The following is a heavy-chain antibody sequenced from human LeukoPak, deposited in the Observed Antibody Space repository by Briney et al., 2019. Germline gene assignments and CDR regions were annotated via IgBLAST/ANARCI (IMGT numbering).Heavy chain of an antibody. CDR3: ARDSVYSSSWYVDP. J-gene: IGHJ5*02. V-gene: IGHV4-38-2*02. CDR1: GYSISSGYY. Sequence: PSETLSLTCAVSGYSISSGYYWGWIRQPPGKGLEWIGSIYHSGSTYYSPSLKSRVTISVDTSKNQFSLKLSSVTAADTAVYYCARDSVYSSSWYVDPWGQGTLVTVSS. D-gene: IGHD6-13*01. CDR2: IYHSGST.